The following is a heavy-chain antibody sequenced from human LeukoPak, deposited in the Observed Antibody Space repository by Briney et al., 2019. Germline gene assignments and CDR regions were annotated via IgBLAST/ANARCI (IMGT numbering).Heavy chain of an antibody. J-gene: IGHJ4*02. CDR3: ASEHMVRGVIGVDY. V-gene: IGHV3-7*01. D-gene: IGHD3-10*01. CDR2: IRQDGSEK. Sequence: GGSLRLSCAASGFTFSSYWMSWVRQAPGKGLEWVANIRQDGSEKYYVDSVKGRFTISRDNAKNSLYLQMNSLRAEDTAVYYCASEHMVRGVIGVDYWGQGTPVTVSS. CDR1: GFTFSSYW.